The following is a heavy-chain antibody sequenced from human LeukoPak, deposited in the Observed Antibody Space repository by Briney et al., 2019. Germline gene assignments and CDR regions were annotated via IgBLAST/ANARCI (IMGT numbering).Heavy chain of an antibody. D-gene: IGHD3-3*01. CDR2: IVVGSGNT. Sequence: SVRVSCKASGFTFKRSAVQWVRQARGQRLEWIGWIVVGSGNTNYAQKFQERVTITRDMSTDTAYMELSNLRTEDTAVYYCAAWLRFLEWPRIDYWGQGILVTVSS. CDR1: GFTFKRSA. J-gene: IGHJ4*02. CDR3: AAWLRFLEWPRIDY. V-gene: IGHV1-58*01.